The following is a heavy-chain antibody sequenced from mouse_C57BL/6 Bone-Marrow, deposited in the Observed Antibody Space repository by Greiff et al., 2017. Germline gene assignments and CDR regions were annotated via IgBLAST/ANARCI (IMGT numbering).Heavy chain of an antibody. CDR3: ARDRWLLLFAY. CDR1: GYSITSGYY. J-gene: IGHJ1*03. Sequence: VQLKQSGPGLVKPSQSLSLTCSVTGYSITSGYYWNWIRQFPGNKLEWMGYISYDGSNNYNPSLKNRISITRDTSKNQFFLKLNSVTTEDTATYYCARDRWLLLFAYWGTGTTVTVSS. D-gene: IGHD2-3*01. V-gene: IGHV3-6*01. CDR2: ISYDGSN.